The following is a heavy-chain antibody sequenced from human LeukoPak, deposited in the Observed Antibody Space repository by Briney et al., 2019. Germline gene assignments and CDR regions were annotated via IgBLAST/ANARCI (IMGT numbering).Heavy chain of an antibody. CDR3: AGFTFFRGVITFDY. V-gene: IGHV4-38-2*02. CDR2: VDHSGGT. D-gene: IGHD3-10*01. J-gene: IGHJ4*02. Sequence: PSETLSLTCTVSGYSLSSGYYWGWIRQPPGKGLEWIGSVDHSGGTYYNPSLRSRVSISVDTSKNQFPLKLSSVTAADTAVYSCAGFTFFRGVITFDYWGQGTLVTVSS. CDR1: GYSLSSGYY.